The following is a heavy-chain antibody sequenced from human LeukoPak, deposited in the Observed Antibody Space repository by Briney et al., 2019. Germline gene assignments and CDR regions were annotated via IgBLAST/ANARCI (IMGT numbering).Heavy chain of an antibody. J-gene: IGHJ6*02. D-gene: IGHD3-9*01. CDR3: ARIRVLRYFDWSPPYYYYYGMDV. CDR1: GGSFSGYY. Sequence: SETLSLTCAVYGGSFSGYYWSWIRQPPGKGLEWIGEINHSGSTNYNPSLKSRVTISVDTSKNQFSLKLSSVTAADTAVYYCARIRVLRYFDWSPPYYYYYGMDVWGQGTTVTVSS. V-gene: IGHV4-34*01. CDR2: INHSGST.